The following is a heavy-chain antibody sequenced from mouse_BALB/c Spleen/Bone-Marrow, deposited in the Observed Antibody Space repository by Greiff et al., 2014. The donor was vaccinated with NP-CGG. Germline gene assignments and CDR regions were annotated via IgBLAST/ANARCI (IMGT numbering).Heavy chain of an antibody. CDR2: IDPANGNT. V-gene: IGHV14-3*02. Sequence: EVQLQQSGAGLVKPGASVKLSCTASGFNIKDTYMHWVKQRPEQGLEWIGRIDPANGNTKYDPKFQGKATITADTSSNTAYLQLSILTSEDTAVYYCAIYYNGSSGLAYWGQGTLVTVSA. CDR1: GFNIKDTY. D-gene: IGHD1-1*01. CDR3: AIYYNGSSGLAY. J-gene: IGHJ3*01.